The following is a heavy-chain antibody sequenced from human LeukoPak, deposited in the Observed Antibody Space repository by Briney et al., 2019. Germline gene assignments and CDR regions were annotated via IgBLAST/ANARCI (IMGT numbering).Heavy chain of an antibody. CDR1: GDTFSSYA. V-gene: IGHV1-69*05. D-gene: IGHD1-26*01. CDR3: ARGATPPGEYYFDY. CDR2: IIPIFGTA. J-gene: IGHJ4*02. Sequence: SVKVSCKASGDTFSSYAISWVRQAPGQGLEWMGRIIPIFGTANYAQKFQGRVTITTDESTSTAYMELSSLRSEDTAVYYCARGATPPGEYYFDYWGQGTLVTFSS.